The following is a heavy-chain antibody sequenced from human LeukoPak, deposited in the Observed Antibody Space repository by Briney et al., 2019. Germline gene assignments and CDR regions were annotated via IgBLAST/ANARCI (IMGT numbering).Heavy chain of an antibody. CDR1: GFTFSSYW. J-gene: IGHJ4*02. D-gene: IGHD2-21*01. CDR3: ARGRSGSDSDY. Sequence: AGGSLRLFCAGSGFTFSSYWMHWVRQAPGKGLVWVSRINSDGSSTSYADSVKGRFTISRDNAKNTLYLQMNSLRAEDTAVYYCARGRSGSDSDYWGQGTLVTVSS. V-gene: IGHV3-74*01. CDR2: INSDGSST.